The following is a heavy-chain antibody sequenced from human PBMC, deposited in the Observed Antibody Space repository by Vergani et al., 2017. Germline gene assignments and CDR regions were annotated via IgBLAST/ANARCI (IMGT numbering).Heavy chain of an antibody. V-gene: IGHV4-59*02. Sequence: QVKLQESGPGLVKPSETLSLTCTVSGASVNSYYWSWIRQPPGKGLEWMGYVSFRGDTLYDPSVKGRMTISLNTSSNQFSLYLTSVTAADTAVYYCARSRIYYGAGSPDDWGQRTLVTVST. CDR1: GASVNSYY. D-gene: IGHD3-10*01. CDR2: VSFRGDT. J-gene: IGHJ4*02. CDR3: ARSRIYYGAGSPDD.